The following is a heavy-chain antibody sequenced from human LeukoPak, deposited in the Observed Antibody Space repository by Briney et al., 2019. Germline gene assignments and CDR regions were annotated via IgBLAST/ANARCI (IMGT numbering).Heavy chain of an antibody. D-gene: IGHD2-8*01. CDR1: GYTFGSYG. J-gene: IGHJ5*02. V-gene: IGHV1-18*01. Sequence: ASVKVSCKASGYTFGSYGVSWVRQAPGQGSEWMAWISVYSGNTEYAQKFQDRVTLTADTSTSTVYMELRSLRSDDTAVYYCARDGWSLGPWGQGTLVTVSS. CDR2: ISVYSGNT. CDR3: ARDGWSLGP.